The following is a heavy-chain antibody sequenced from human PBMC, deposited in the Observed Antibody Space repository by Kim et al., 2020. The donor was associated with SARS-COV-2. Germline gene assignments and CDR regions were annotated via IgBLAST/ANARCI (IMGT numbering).Heavy chain of an antibody. CDR1: GITFGNAR. Sequence: GGSLRLSCVASGITFGNARMTWVRQAPGKGLEWVGHIKTKTDGGTTDYSEPVKGRFIISRDDSKNTLYLQMNSLQTEDTAVYYCTTMRFSVVRGSFDLWGRGALVLVSS. CDR3: TTMRFSVVRGSFDL. V-gene: IGHV3-15*01. CDR2: IKTKTDGGTT. D-gene: IGHD3-10*01. J-gene: IGHJ2*01.